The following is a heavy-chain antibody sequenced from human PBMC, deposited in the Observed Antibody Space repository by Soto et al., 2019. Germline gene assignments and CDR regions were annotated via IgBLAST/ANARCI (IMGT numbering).Heavy chain of an antibody. V-gene: IGHV4-59*01. CDR3: AKGPGGYSYGPEGYFDY. Sequence: SETLSLTCTVSGGSISSYYWSWIRQPPGKGLEWIGYIYYSGSTNYNPSLKSRVTISVDTSKNQFSLKLSSVTAADTAVYYCAKGPGGYSYGPEGYFDYWGQGTLVTVSS. D-gene: IGHD5-18*01. J-gene: IGHJ4*02. CDR2: IYYSGST. CDR1: GGSISSYY.